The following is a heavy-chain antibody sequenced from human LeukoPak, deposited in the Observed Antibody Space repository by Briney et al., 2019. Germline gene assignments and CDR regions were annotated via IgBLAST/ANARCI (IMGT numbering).Heavy chain of an antibody. J-gene: IGHJ4*02. D-gene: IGHD3-22*01. CDR3: AREVYSSGYCDDY. V-gene: IGHV7-4-1*02. Sequence: ASVKVSCKASGYTFTSYAMNWVRQAPGQGLEWMGWINTNTGNPTYAQGFTGRFVFSLDTSSNTAYLQISSLKADDTAIYYCAREVYSSGYCDDYWGQGTLVTVSP. CDR2: INTNTGNP. CDR1: GYTFTSYA.